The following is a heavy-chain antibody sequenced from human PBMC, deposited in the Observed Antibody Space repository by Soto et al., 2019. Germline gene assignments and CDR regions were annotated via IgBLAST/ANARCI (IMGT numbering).Heavy chain of an antibody. Sequence: AGRSLRLFCTASGFSLQNYAMAWVRQAPGKGLEWVSTLIGGHYGTAYSYSVKGRFTVSRDNSKNCLYLQMNSLGVEDTAMYFCAKGKSTGDIDWFDPWGQGSLVTASS. J-gene: IGHJ5*02. D-gene: IGHD3-10*01. CDR2: LIGGHYGT. CDR1: GFSLQNYA. CDR3: AKGKSTGDIDWFDP. V-gene: IGHV3-23*01.